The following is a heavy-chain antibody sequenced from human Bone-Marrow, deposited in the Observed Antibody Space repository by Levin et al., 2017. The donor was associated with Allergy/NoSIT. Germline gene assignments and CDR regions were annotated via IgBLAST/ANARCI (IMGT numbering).Heavy chain of an antibody. CDR3: ARDEGLGLQISS. D-gene: IGHD5-24*01. V-gene: IGHV1-69*13. CDR1: GGTFNSYT. Sequence: SVKVSCKASGGTFNSYTISWVRQAPGQGLEWMAGIIPMFGTTHYAQKFHGRVTITADESTITAYMELTSLRGEDTAIYYCARDEGLGLQISSWGQGTLVTVSS. CDR2: IIPMFGTT. J-gene: IGHJ4*02.